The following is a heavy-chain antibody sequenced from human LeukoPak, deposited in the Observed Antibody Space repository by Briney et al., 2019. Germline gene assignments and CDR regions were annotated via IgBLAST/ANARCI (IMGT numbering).Heavy chain of an antibody. CDR1: GFTFNNSY. V-gene: IGHV3-11*01. CDR2: FSSSNITK. J-gene: IGHJ4*01. CDR3: ARDGGYGDYPHFDY. Sequence: PGGSLRFSCAASGFTFNNSYMPWFRRPPGRGLEGLYYFSSSNITKYYADSVKGRFTISRDNAKKSLYLQMNSLRPDDTAVYYCARDGGYGDYPHFDYWGQGTLVTVSS. D-gene: IGHD4-17*01.